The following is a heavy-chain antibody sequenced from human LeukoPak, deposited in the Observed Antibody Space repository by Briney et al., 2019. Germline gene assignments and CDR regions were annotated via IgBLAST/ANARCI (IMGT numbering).Heavy chain of an antibody. J-gene: IGHJ3*02. CDR2: IYHSGST. V-gene: IGHV4-38-2*01. CDR1: GYSISGGYY. CDR3: ARRVLDCSSTSCYTGYAFDI. D-gene: IGHD2-2*02. Sequence: SETLSLTCAVSGYSISGGYYWGWIRQPPGKGLEWIGSIYHSGSTYYNPSLKSRVTISVDTTKNQFSLKLSSVTAADTAVYYCARRVLDCSSTSCYTGYAFDIWGQGTMVTVSS.